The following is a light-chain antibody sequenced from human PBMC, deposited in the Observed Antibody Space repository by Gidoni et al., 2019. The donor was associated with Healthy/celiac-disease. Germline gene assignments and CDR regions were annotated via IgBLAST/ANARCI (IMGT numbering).Light chain of an antibody. CDR3: QQYYSTPWT. CDR2: WAS. CDR1: QSVLYSSNNKNY. J-gene: IGKJ1*01. Sequence: DIVTTQSPDSLAVSLGERATINCKSSQSVLYSSNNKNYLAWYQQKPGQPPKLLIYWASTREARVPDRFSGSGSGTDFTLTISSLQAEDVAVYYCQQYYSTPWTFGQGTKVEIK. V-gene: IGKV4-1*01.